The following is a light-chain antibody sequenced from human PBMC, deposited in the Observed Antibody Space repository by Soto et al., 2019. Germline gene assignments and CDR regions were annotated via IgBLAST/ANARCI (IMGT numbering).Light chain of an antibody. Sequence: QAVVTQPPSVSGAPGQRVTISCTGSSSNIGAGYEVHWYRQLPGTAPKLLIYGNSNRPSGVPDQFSGSKSGTSASLAITGLQAEDEADYYCQSYDSSLSGSVFGGGTKLTVL. J-gene: IGLJ2*01. V-gene: IGLV1-40*01. CDR3: QSYDSSLSGSV. CDR2: GNS. CDR1: SSNIGAGYE.